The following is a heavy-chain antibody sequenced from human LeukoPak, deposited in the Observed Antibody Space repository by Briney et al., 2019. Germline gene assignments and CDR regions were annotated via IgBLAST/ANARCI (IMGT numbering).Heavy chain of an antibody. D-gene: IGHD6-19*01. Sequence: SETLSLTCTVSGGSISSYYWSWIRQPPGKGLEWIGYIDYSGSTNYNPSLKSRVTISVDTSKNQFSLKLSSVTAADTAVYYCARAVAGLFAFDIWGQGTMVTVSS. V-gene: IGHV4-59*01. J-gene: IGHJ3*02. CDR2: IDYSGST. CDR1: GGSISSYY. CDR3: ARAVAGLFAFDI.